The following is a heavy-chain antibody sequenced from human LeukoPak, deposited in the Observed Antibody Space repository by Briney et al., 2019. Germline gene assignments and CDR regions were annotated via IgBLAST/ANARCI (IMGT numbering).Heavy chain of an antibody. D-gene: IGHD3-3*01. CDR2: ISSSGSTI. CDR3: AKSISAGLRFLEWLSWVLDY. CDR1: GFTFSSYE. Sequence: GGSLRLSCAASGFTFSSYEMNWVRQAPGKGLEWVSYISSSGSTIYYADSVKGRFTISRDNAKNSLYLQMNSLRAEDTAVYYCAKSISAGLRFLEWLSWVLDYWGQGTLVTVSS. V-gene: IGHV3-48*03. J-gene: IGHJ4*02.